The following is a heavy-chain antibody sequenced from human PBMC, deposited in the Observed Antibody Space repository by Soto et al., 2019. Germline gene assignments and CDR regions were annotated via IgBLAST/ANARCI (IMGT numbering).Heavy chain of an antibody. D-gene: IGHD6-19*01. CDR2: INNDGTIT. CDR1: GFTFSSYW. Sequence: EVQLVESGGGLVQPGGSLRLSCAASGFTFSSYWMHWVRQAPGKGRVWVSRINNDGTITSYADSVKGRFTISRDNAKNTIYLQMNSLRDEDTAVYYCARVNEISSARWFDPWGQGTLVTVSS. V-gene: IGHV3-74*01. J-gene: IGHJ5*02. CDR3: ARVNEISSARWFDP.